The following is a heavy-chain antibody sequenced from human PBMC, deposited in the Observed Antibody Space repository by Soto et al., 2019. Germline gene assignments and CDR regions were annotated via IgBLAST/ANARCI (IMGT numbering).Heavy chain of an antibody. D-gene: IGHD2-2*01. CDR1: GGSISSGDYY. CDR2: IYYSGST. J-gene: IGHJ6*02. Sequence: SLTCTVSGGSISSGDYYWSWIRQPPGKGLEWIGYIYYSGSTYYNPSLKSRVTISVDTSKNQFSLKLSSVTAADTAVYYCAREVVLVPAAIYYGMDVWGQGTTVAVSS. V-gene: IGHV4-30-4*01. CDR3: AREVVLVPAAIYYGMDV.